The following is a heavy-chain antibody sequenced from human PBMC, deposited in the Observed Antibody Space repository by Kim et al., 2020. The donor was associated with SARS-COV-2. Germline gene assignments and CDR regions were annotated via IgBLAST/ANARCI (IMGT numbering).Heavy chain of an antibody. CDR3: ASARDYSNGYYYYGMDV. D-gene: IGHD4-4*01. CDR2: ISYDGSNK. J-gene: IGHJ6*01. Sequence: GGSLRLSCAASGFTFSSYAMHWVRQAPGKGLEWVAVISYDGSNKYYADSVKGRFTISRDNSKNTLYLQMNSLRAEDTAVYYCASARDYSNGYYYYGMDV. CDR1: GFTFSSYA. V-gene: IGHV3-30-3*01.